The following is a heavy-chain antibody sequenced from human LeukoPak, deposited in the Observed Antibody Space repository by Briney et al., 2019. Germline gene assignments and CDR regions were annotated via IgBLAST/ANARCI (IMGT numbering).Heavy chain of an antibody. Sequence: ASVKVSCKASGYTFIRYGISWVRQAPGQGLEWMGWISAYNGNTNYAQKLQGRVTMTTDTSTSTAHMELRSLRSDDTAVYYCARGTNSNMPLDNYYYYMDVCGNGTTVTVSS. D-gene: IGHD4-11*01. CDR1: GYTFIRYG. CDR2: ISAYNGNT. CDR3: ARGTNSNMPLDNYYYYMDV. J-gene: IGHJ6*03. V-gene: IGHV1-18*01.